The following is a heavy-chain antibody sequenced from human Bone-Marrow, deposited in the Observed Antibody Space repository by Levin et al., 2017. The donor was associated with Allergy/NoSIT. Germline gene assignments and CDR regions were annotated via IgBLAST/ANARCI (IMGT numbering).Heavy chain of an antibody. V-gene: IGHV3-23*01. CDR1: GFTFGSYA. Sequence: LSLTCAASGFTFGSYAISWVRQAPGRGLEWVSAIDGPGGNTFYADSVRGRFTVSRDNSKNTVYLQMNSLKVEDSAVYYCAKEWFAGASYFFDWWGQGTLVTVSS. J-gene: IGHJ4*02. CDR2: IDGPGGNT. D-gene: IGHD3-16*01. CDR3: AKEWFAGASYFFDW.